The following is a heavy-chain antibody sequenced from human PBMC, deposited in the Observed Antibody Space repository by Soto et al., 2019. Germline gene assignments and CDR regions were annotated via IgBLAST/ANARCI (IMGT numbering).Heavy chain of an antibody. Sequence: GGSLRLSCAASGFTFSTYSMNWVRQAPGKGLEWISYITSSSTTIFYADSVKGRFTISRDNAKNSLYLQMNSLRDEDTSVYYWARDNGIAGSFDPWGQGTLVTVSS. CDR1: GFTFSTYS. J-gene: IGHJ5*02. CDR2: ITSSSTTI. V-gene: IGHV3-48*02. D-gene: IGHD6-13*01. CDR3: ARDNGIAGSFDP.